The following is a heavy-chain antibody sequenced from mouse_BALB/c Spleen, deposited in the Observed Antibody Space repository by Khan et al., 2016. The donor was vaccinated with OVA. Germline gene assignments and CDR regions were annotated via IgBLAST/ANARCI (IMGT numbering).Heavy chain of an antibody. CDR2: MSSGGDYT. J-gene: IGHJ3*01. CDR1: GFTFSSYS. Sequence: EVELVESGGDSVKPGGSLKLSCAASGFTFSSYSMSWVRQTPDKRLEWVATMSSGGDYTYYPDSVKGRFTISRDNAKNTLYLQMSSLRSEDTAMYYCARHLTGSFAYWAKGLWSLSLQ. V-gene: IGHV5-6*01. CDR3: ARHLTGSFAY. D-gene: IGHD4-1*01.